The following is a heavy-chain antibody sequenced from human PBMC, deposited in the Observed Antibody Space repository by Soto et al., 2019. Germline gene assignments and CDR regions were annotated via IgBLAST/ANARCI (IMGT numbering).Heavy chain of an antibody. CDR1: VFTLSDHY. V-gene: IGHV3-72*01. CDR2: SRNKANGYTT. Sequence: GGSLRLSCVVSVFTLSDHYMDWVRQAPGKGLEWIGRSRNKANGYTTEYAASVKGRFTIARDDSKNSLFLQMNSLESEDTAIYYCVSSSSWHDHFYLDFWGQGTLVTVSS. CDR3: VSSSSWHDHFYLDF. J-gene: IGHJ4*02.